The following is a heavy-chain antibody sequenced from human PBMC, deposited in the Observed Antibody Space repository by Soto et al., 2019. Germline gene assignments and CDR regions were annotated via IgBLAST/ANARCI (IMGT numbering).Heavy chain of an antibody. CDR1: GGSISSGGYY. J-gene: IGHJ4*02. V-gene: IGHV4-31*03. Sequence: SETLSLTCTVSGGSISSGGYYWSWIRQHPGKGLEWIGYIYYSGSTYYNPSLKSRVTISVDTPKNQFSLKLSSVTAADTAVYYCARETPLDYYDSSGYYLRYFDYWGQGTLVTVSS. CDR3: ARETPLDYYDSSGYYLRYFDY. D-gene: IGHD3-22*01. CDR2: IYYSGST.